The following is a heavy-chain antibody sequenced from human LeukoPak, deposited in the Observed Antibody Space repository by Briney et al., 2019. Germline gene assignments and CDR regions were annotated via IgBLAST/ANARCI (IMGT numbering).Heavy chain of an antibody. CDR3: ARDWGYSSSPNWFDP. Sequence: ASVKVSCKASGGTFSSYAISWVRQAPGQGLEWMGWISAYNGNTNYAQKLQGRVTMTTDTSTSTAYMELRSLRSDDTAVYYCARDWGYSSSPNWFDPWGQGTLVTVSS. CDR1: GGTFSSYA. V-gene: IGHV1-18*01. D-gene: IGHD6-13*01. CDR2: ISAYNGNT. J-gene: IGHJ5*02.